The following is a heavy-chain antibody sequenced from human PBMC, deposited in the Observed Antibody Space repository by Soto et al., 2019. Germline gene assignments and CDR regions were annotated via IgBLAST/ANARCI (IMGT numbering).Heavy chain of an antibody. CDR3: ARQGIVVVTEIPDYYFDY. CDR2: IDPSDSYT. D-gene: IGHD2-15*01. J-gene: IGHJ4*02. CDR1: GYSFTSYW. V-gene: IGHV5-10-1*01. Sequence: PGESLKISCKGSGYSFTSYWISWVRQMPGKGLEWMGRIDPSDSYTNYSPSFQGHVTISADKSISTAYLQWSSLKASDTAMYYCARQGIVVVTEIPDYYFDYWGQGTLVTVSS.